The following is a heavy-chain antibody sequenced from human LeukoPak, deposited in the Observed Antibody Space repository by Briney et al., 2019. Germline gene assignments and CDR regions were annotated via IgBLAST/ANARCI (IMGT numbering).Heavy chain of an antibody. CDR3: ARGFLTFGGVIVIPSYYFDY. CDR2: INHTGST. V-gene: IGHV4-34*01. J-gene: IGHJ4*02. Sequence: KPSETLPLTCAVYGESFTTYYWSWIRQPPGKGLEWIGEINHTGSTNYNPSLKSRVTISIDTSKNQFSLKLNSGTAADTALYYCARGFLTFGGVIVIPSYYFDYWGQGTLVTVSS. D-gene: IGHD3-16*02. CDR1: GESFTTYY.